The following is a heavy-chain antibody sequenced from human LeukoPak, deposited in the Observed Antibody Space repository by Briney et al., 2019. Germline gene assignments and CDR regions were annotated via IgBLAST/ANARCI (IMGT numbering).Heavy chain of an antibody. Sequence: ASMKVSCKASGYTFTNYDISWVRQAPGQGLEWMGWISAYNDNTNYAQKLQGRVTMTTDTSTSTAYMELRSLRSDDTAVYYCAREHSGSYSQPLDYFDYWGQGTLVTVSS. CDR3: AREHSGSYSQPLDYFDY. CDR1: GYTFTNYD. D-gene: IGHD1-26*01. J-gene: IGHJ4*02. CDR2: ISAYNDNT. V-gene: IGHV1-18*01.